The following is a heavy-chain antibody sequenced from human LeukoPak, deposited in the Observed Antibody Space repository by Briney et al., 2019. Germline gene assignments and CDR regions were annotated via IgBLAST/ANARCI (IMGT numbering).Heavy chain of an antibody. CDR2: IYSSGST. V-gene: IGHV4-4*07. CDR1: GGSINNYY. D-gene: IGHD1/OR15-1a*01. Sequence: SETLSLTCTVSGGSINNYYWSWIRQPAGKGLEWIGRIYSSGSTNYNSSLKSRVTMSVDTSKNQFSLKLRSVTAADTAVYYCAREPPNGDWNNWGQGTLVTVSS. CDR3: AREPPNGDWNN. J-gene: IGHJ4*02.